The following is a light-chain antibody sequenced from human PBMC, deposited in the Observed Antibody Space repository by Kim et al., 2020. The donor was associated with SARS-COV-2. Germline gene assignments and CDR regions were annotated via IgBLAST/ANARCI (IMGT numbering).Light chain of an antibody. CDR2: GKN. Sequence: SSELTQDPAVSVALGQTVRITCQGDSLRSNYATWYQQKPGQAPIVVIYGKNNRPSGIPDRFSGSSSGNTASLTITGTQAGDEADYYCNSRGSNDNVVFGGGTKLTVL. V-gene: IGLV3-19*01. J-gene: IGLJ2*01. CDR3: NSRGSNDNVV. CDR1: SLRSNY.